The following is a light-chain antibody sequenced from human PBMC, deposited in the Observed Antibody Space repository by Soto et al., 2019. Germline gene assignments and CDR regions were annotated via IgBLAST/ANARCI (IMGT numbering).Light chain of an antibody. CDR3: QQSYSTPLT. CDR2: AAS. J-gene: IGKJ4*01. V-gene: IGKV1-39*01. Sequence: DIQMTQSPSSLSASVGDRVTITCRASQSISIYLNWYQQKPGKAPKLLIHAASRLQSGVPSRFSGSGSGTDFTLTISSLQPEDFATYYCQQSYSTPLTFGGGTKVEIK. CDR1: QSISIY.